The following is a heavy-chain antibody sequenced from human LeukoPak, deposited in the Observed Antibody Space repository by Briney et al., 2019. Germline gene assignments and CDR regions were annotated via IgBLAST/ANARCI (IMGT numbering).Heavy chain of an antibody. D-gene: IGHD5-18*01. CDR3: ARRPGSYGRILPIDY. J-gene: IGHJ4*02. V-gene: IGHV5-51*01. Sequence: GESLKISCKGSGYSFTSYWIGWVRQMPGKGLEWMGIIYPGDSDTRYSPSFQGQVTISADKSISTAYLQWSSLKASDTAMYYCARRPGSYGRILPIDYWGQGTLVTVSS. CDR1: GYSFTSYW. CDR2: IYPGDSDT.